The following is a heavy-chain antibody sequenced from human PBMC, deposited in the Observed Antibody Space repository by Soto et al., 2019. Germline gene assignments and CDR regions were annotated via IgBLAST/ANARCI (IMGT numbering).Heavy chain of an antibody. CDR2: ISAYNGNT. J-gene: IGHJ5*02. CDR1: GYTFTSYG. CDR3: ARDTPGARYNWNYGWFDP. V-gene: IGHV1-18*01. D-gene: IGHD1-7*01. Sequence: QVQLVQSGAEVKKPGASVKVSCKASGYTFTSYGISWVRQAPGQGLEWMGWISAYNGNTNYAQKLQGRVTMTTDTSTSTAYMELRSLRPDDTAVYYCARDTPGARYNWNYGWFDPWGQGTLVTVSS.